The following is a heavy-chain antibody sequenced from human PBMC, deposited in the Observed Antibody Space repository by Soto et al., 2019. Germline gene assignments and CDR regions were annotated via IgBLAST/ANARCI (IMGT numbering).Heavy chain of an antibody. Sequence: ASVKVSCKASGYTFTSYDINWVRQATGQGLEWMGWMNPNSGNTGYAQKFQGRVTMTRNTSISTAYMELSSLRSEDTAVYYCAILGSAAGQGQVFDYWGQGTLVTVSS. CDR1: GYTFTSYD. D-gene: IGHD6-13*01. J-gene: IGHJ4*02. CDR2: MNPNSGNT. CDR3: AILGSAAGQGQVFDY. V-gene: IGHV1-8*01.